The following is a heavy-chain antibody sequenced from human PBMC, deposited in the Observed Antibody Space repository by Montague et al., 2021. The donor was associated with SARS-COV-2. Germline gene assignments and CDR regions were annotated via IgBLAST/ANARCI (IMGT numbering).Heavy chain of an antibody. Sequence: SETLSLTCAVSGGSISSSNWWSWVRQPPGKGLEWIGEIYHSGSTNYNPSLKSRVTISVDKSKNQFSLKLSSVTAADTAVYYCAGDRGSRCWSDAFDIWGQGTMVTVSS. CDR2: IYHSGST. D-gene: IGHD6-13*01. V-gene: IGHV4-4*02. CDR1: GGSISSSNW. J-gene: IGHJ3*02. CDR3: AGDRGSRCWSDAFDI.